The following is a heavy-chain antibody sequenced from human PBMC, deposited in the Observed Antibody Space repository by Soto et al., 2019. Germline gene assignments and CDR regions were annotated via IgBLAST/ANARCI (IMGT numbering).Heavy chain of an antibody. D-gene: IGHD5-12*01. J-gene: IGHJ4*02. CDR2: IYLDDDK. Sequence: QITLKESGPTLVKPTQTLTLTCTFSGFSLSTSGVGVGWIRQPPGQALEWLAVIYLDDDKRYSPSMQRRLTITKYTSKNQVVLRMTNMDNVDRATYYCAHTTSPVGGYIAYDPYFDCWGQVSLVTGSS. CDR1: GFSLSTSGVG. CDR3: AHTTSPVGGYIAYDPYFDC. V-gene: IGHV2-5*02.